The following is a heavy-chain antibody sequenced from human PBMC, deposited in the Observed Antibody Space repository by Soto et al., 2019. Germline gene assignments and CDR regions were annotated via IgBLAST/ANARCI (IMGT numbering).Heavy chain of an antibody. J-gene: IGHJ5*02. CDR2: IRSKANSYAT. V-gene: IGHV3-73*01. D-gene: IGHD6-19*01. Sequence: GGSLRLSCAASGFTFSGSAMHWVRQASGKGLEWVGRIRSKANSYATAYAASVKGRFTISRDDSKNTAYLQMNSLKTEDTAVYYCTTHISIAVAAVNSNWFDPWGQGTLVTVYS. CDR1: GFTFSGSA. CDR3: TTHISIAVAAVNSNWFDP.